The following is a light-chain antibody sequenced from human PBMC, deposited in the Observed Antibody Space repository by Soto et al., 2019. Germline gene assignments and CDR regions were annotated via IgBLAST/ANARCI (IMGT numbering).Light chain of an antibody. CDR1: QDIRNY. V-gene: IGKV1-33*01. J-gene: IGKJ2*02. CDR3: HQYEKLPRT. Sequence: DIQMTQSPSSLSASVGDRVTITCQASQDIRNYLNWYQQKPVNAPKLLIYDVSNLKIGVPSRFSGSGSGADFNFNISSLQPVDIATYYCHQYEKLPRTCGQGTKLVLK. CDR2: DVS.